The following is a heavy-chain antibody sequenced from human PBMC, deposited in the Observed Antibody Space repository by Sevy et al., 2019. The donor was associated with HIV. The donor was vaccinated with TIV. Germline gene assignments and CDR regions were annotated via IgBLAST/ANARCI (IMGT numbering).Heavy chain of an antibody. Sequence: GGSLRLSCTASGFLFGDYGMSWVSQAPGKGLEWIAFFKSKIHGGTTENAASVKGRFTISRDDSKNIVYLQMSNLKTEDTAVYYCTRWSGSQSIFDYWGQGTLVTVSS. CDR3: TRWSGSQSIFDY. D-gene: IGHD1-26*01. V-gene: IGHV3-49*04. J-gene: IGHJ4*02. CDR1: GFLFGDYG. CDR2: FKSKIHGGTT.